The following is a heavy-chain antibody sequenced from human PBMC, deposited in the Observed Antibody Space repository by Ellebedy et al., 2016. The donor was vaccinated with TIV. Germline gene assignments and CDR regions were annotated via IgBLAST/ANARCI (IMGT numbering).Heavy chain of an antibody. D-gene: IGHD6-13*01. CDR1: GFTFSSYG. J-gene: IGHJ4*02. CDR2: IWYDGSNK. V-gene: IGHV3-33*01. Sequence: GGSLRLXXAASGFTFSSYGMNWVRQAPGKGLEWVAVIWYDGSNKYYADSVKGRFTISRDNSKNTLYLQMNSLRAEDTAVYYCARDQGAAAGSPDYWGQGTLVTVSS. CDR3: ARDQGAAAGSPDY.